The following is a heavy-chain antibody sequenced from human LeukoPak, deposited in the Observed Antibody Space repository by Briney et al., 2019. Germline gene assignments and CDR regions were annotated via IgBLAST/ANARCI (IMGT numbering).Heavy chain of an antibody. CDR2: IYYSGST. V-gene: IGHV4-39*01. CDR3: ATRPLGGSSGWYFDY. CDR1: GGSISSSSYY. J-gene: IGHJ4*02. D-gene: IGHD6-19*01. Sequence: SETLSLTCTVSGGSISSSSYYWGWIHQPPGKGLEWIGSIYYSGSTYYNPSLKSRVTISVDTSKNQFSLKLSSVTAADTAVYYCATRPLGGSSGWYFDYWGQGTLVTVSS.